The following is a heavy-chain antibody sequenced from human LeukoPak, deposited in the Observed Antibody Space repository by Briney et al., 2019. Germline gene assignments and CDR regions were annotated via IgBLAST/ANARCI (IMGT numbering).Heavy chain of an antibody. Sequence: ASVKVSCKASGYTYTPDGTSWVRQAPGQGREWRGWIDTYSGKTNYAQKFQGRVTMTSDTSTSTAYMELRSLRSDDTAVYYCAGHRGIAEADSFDPWGQGTLVTVSS. CDR1: GYTYTPDG. CDR2: IDTYSGKT. CDR3: AGHRGIAEADSFDP. D-gene: IGHD6-13*01. V-gene: IGHV1-18*01. J-gene: IGHJ5*02.